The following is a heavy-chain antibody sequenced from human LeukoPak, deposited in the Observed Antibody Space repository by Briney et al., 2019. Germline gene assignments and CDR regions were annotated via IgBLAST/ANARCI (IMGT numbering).Heavy chain of an antibody. CDR2: INSDGSST. CDR1: GFTFSSYW. Sequence: GGSLRLSCAASGFTFSSYWMHWVRQAPGKGLVWVSRINSDGSSTSYADSVKGRFTISRDNAKNTLYLQMNSLRAEDTAVYYCARERGYYDSSGYSRYYFDYWGQGTLVTVSS. V-gene: IGHV3-74*01. D-gene: IGHD3-22*01. CDR3: ARERGYYDSSGYSRYYFDY. J-gene: IGHJ4*02.